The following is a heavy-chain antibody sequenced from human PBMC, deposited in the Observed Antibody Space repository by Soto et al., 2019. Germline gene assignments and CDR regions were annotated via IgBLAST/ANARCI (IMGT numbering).Heavy chain of an antibody. V-gene: IGHV3-21*01. Sequence: GGSLRLSCAASGFTFSSYSMNWVRQAPGKGLEWVSSISSSSSYIYYADSVKGRFTISRDNAKNSLYLQMNSLRAEDTAVYYCARDSTYYDILTGYYTYWGQGTLVTVS. CDR2: ISSSSSYI. CDR3: ARDSTYYDILTGYYTY. D-gene: IGHD3-9*01. J-gene: IGHJ4*02. CDR1: GFTFSSYS.